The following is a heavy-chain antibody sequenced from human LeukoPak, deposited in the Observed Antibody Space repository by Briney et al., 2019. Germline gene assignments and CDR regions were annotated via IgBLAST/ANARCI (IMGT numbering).Heavy chain of an antibody. CDR1: GASLIGFY. Sequence: NPSETLSLTCTVSGASLIGFYWSWVRQPPGKELEWIGYVDYSGSPNYNPSLKSRVTISVATSKNQFSLKVNSLTAADTAVYYYARLGTMRVDPGYYHYGMDFWGQGTTVTVS. CDR2: VDYSGSP. V-gene: IGHV4-59*08. J-gene: IGHJ6*02. CDR3: ARLGTMRVDPGYYHYGMDF. D-gene: IGHD3-22*01.